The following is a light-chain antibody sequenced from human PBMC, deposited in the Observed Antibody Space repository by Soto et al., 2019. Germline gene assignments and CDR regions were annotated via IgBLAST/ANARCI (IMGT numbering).Light chain of an antibody. Sequence: QSVLTQPPSVSGAPGQRVTISCTGSSSNIGAGYDVHWYQQLPGTAPKLLIYGNSNRPSGVPDRFSGSKSGTSASLAITGLQAEDAADYYCQSYDSSLSALYVFGTGTTLTVL. CDR3: QSYDSSLSALYV. J-gene: IGLJ1*01. CDR2: GNS. CDR1: SSNIGAGYD. V-gene: IGLV1-40*01.